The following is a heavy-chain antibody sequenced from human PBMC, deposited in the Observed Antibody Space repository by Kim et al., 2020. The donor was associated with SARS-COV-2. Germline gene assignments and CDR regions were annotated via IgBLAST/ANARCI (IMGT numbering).Heavy chain of an antibody. D-gene: IGHD3-9*01. J-gene: IGHJ4*02. V-gene: IGHV3-49*02. Sequence: VKGRFTISRDDSKSIAYLQMNSLKTEDTAVYYCTRDFYDILTGYYIDFDYWGQGTLVTVSS. CDR3: TRDFYDILTGYYIDFDY.